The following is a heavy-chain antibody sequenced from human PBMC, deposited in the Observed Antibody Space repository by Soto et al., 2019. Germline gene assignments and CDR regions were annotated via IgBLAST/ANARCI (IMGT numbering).Heavy chain of an antibody. J-gene: IGHJ2*01. CDR2: IIPMLAAP. D-gene: IGHD2-21*01. Sequence: QGQLVQSGAEVKKPGSSVKVSCKASGGSLRTYAINWVRQAPGQGLEWMGGIIPMLAAPTYAQKFEGRHTITAGESTTTVYMELSSLTSEDTAVYYCARVGPPSPSVIWFFDLWGRGTLVTVSS. CDR3: ARVGPPSPSVIWFFDL. CDR1: GGSLRTYA. V-gene: IGHV1-69*01.